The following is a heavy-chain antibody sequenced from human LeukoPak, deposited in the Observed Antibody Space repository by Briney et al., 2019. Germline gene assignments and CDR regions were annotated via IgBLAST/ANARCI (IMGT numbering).Heavy chain of an antibody. J-gene: IGHJ4*02. V-gene: IGHV1-18*01. CDR3: ARDYFDSTGYYFDY. D-gene: IGHD3-22*01. CDR1: GYTFTSYG. CDR2: VSAYNGNT. Sequence: ASVKVSCKASGYTFTSYGISWVRQAPGQGLEWMGWVSAYNGNTNYAQNLQGRVTLTTDTSTNTAYMELRSLRSDDTAVYYCARDYFDSTGYYFDYWGQGTLVTVSS.